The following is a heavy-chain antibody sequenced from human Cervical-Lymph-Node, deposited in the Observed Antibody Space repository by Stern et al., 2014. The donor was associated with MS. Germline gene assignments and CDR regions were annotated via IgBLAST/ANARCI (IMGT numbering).Heavy chain of an antibody. J-gene: IGHJ6*03. V-gene: IGHV1-69*01. CDR3: ARDPDNWNYMDV. Sequence: VQLEQSGAEVKKPGSSVKVSCKASGGTFSSYAISWVRQAPGPGLERMGGIIPIFGTANYAQKFQGRVTITADESTSTAYMELSSLRSEDTAVYYCARDPDNWNYMDVWGQGTTVTVSS. D-gene: IGHD1-20*01. CDR1: GGTFSSYA. CDR2: IIPIFGTA.